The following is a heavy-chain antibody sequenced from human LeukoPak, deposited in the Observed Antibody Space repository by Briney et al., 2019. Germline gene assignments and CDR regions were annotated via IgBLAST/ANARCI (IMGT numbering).Heavy chain of an antibody. CDR3: AAAAAGTEY. Sequence: SETLSLTCTVSGGSISSYYWSWIRQPPGKGLEWIGYIYYSGSTNYNPSLKSRVTISVDTSKNQSSLKLSSVTAADTAVYYCAAAAAGTEYWGQGTLVTVSS. CDR2: IYYSGST. CDR1: GGSISSYY. D-gene: IGHD6-13*01. V-gene: IGHV4-59*08. J-gene: IGHJ4*02.